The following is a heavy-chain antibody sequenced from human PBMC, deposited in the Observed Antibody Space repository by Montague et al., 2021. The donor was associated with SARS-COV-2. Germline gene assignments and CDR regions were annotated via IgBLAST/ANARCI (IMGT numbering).Heavy chain of an antibody. CDR1: GGSISSINW. Sequence: SETLSLTCVVSGGSISSINWWSWVRQPPGKGLEWIGEIYHSGSTNYSPSLKSRVIISVDKSKNQFSLKLSSVTAADTAVYYCARTGYSSGWHSFDYGGQGTLVTVSS. J-gene: IGHJ4*02. V-gene: IGHV4-4*02. CDR3: ARTGYSSGWHSFDY. D-gene: IGHD6-19*01. CDR2: IYHSGST.